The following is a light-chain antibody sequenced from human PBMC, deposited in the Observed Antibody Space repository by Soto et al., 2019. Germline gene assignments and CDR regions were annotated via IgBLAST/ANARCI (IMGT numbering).Light chain of an antibody. CDR1: QSINSNY. V-gene: IGKV3D-20*01. Sequence: EIVLTQSPATLSLSPGERATLSCGASQSINSNYLAWYQQKPGLAPRLVIYDTSRRAPGIPDRLTGSGSGTDFTLTISRLEPEDSAIYYCQQYGSSPTFGQGTRLELN. J-gene: IGKJ5*01. CDR3: QQYGSSPT. CDR2: DTS.